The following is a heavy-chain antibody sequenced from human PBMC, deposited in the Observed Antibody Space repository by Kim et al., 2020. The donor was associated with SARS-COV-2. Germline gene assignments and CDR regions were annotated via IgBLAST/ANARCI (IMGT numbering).Heavy chain of an antibody. CDR2: T. CDR3: ARRAGNYFDY. D-gene: IGHD6-19*01. V-gene: IGHV3-33*01. J-gene: IGHJ4*02. Sequence: THYAASVKGRFTIARDKSKNTLYLEMNSLRAEDTALYYCARRAGNYFDYWGQGTLVTVSS.